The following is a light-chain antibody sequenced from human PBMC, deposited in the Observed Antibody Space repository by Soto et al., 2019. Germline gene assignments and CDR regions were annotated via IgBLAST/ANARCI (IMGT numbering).Light chain of an antibody. J-gene: IGKJ1*01. V-gene: IGKV1-5*01. CDR1: QNIDHW. CDR2: DAS. Sequence: DIQMTQSPSTLAAPVGDRVTIACRASQNIDHWLAWYQLKPGKAPKFLIYDASILESGVPLRFSGSGSGTEFTLTISSLQPDDFATYYCQRYNSNSRTFGQGTRVELK. CDR3: QRYNSNSRT.